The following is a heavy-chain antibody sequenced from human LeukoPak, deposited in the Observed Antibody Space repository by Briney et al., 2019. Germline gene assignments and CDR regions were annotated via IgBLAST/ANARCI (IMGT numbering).Heavy chain of an antibody. CDR3: ARDERLLYLTY. CDR1: GFTVSSNY. D-gene: IGHD3-10*01. J-gene: IGHJ4*02. V-gene: IGHV3-66*02. CDR2: IYSGGST. Sequence: GGSLRLSCAASGFTVSSNYMSWVRQAPGKGLEWVSVIYSGGSTYYADSVKGRFTISRDNSKNTLYLQMNSLRAEYTAVYFCARDERLLYLTYWGQGTLVTVSS.